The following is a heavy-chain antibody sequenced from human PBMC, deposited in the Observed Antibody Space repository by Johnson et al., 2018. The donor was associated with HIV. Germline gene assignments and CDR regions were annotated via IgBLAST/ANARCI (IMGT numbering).Heavy chain of an antibody. V-gene: IGHV3-74*01. Sequence: VQLMESGGGLVQPGGSLRLSCAASGFTFSSYWMHWVRQAPGKGLVWVSRINSDGSSTSYADSVKGRFTISRDNSKNTLYLQMNSLRAEDRAVYYCAREGRSGLDAFDIWGQGTMVTVSS. J-gene: IGHJ3*02. D-gene: IGHD3-3*01. CDR3: AREGRSGLDAFDI. CDR1: GFTFSSYW. CDR2: INSDGSST.